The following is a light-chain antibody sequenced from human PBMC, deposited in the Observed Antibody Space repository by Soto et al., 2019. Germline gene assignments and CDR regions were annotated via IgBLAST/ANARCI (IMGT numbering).Light chain of an antibody. CDR2: DAS. CDR1: QSFSGY. J-gene: IGKJ4*01. V-gene: IGKV3-11*01. Sequence: EIVLTQSPATLSLSPGNRATLSCRASQSFSGYLAWYQQKPGQAPRLLIYDASNRATGIPARFSGSGSGTDFTLTITSLEPEDFAVYYCQQRSNWPSTFGGATKVEI. CDR3: QQRSNWPST.